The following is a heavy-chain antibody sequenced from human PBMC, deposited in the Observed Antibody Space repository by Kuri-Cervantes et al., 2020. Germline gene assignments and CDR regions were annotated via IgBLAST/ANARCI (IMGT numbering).Heavy chain of an antibody. V-gene: IGHV3-30*07. CDR3: ARERAEWLVRWGDAFDI. Sequence: GESLKISCAASGFSFSSYAMHWVRQAPGKGLEWVAAISYDGSNKYYADSVKGRFSISRDNSKNTLYLQMNSLRAEDTAVYYCARERAEWLVRWGDAFDIWGQGTMVTVSS. CDR1: GFSFSSYA. D-gene: IGHD6-19*01. J-gene: IGHJ3*02. CDR2: ISYDGSNK.